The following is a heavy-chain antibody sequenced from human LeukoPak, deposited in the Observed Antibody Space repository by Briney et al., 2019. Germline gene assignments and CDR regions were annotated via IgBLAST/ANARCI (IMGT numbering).Heavy chain of an antibody. Sequence: PGGFLRLSCAASGFTFSTYGMHWVRQAPGKGLEWVAIISYDGSDEYYADSVKGRFTISRDNSKNTLSLQMNSLRAEDTAVYYCVASSGSYHYWGQGTLVTVSS. D-gene: IGHD3-10*01. V-gene: IGHV3-30*03. CDR3: VASSGSYHY. J-gene: IGHJ4*02. CDR2: ISYDGSDE. CDR1: GFTFSTYG.